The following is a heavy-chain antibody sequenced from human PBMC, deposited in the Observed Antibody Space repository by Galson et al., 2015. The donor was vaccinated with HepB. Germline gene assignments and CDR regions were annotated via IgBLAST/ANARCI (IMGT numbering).Heavy chain of an antibody. V-gene: IGHV3-48*02. CDR2: ISSTGTTM. CDR1: GFTFSSYT. D-gene: IGHD3-10*01. Sequence: SLRLSCAASGFTFSSYTMNWVRQAPGKGLESVSYISSTGTTMYYADSAKGRFTISRDNAQNSLYLQMNSLRDEDTAVYYCASVYVGSGSSSAYWYVDLWGRGALVTVSS. J-gene: IGHJ2*01. CDR3: ASVYVGSGSSSAYWYVDL.